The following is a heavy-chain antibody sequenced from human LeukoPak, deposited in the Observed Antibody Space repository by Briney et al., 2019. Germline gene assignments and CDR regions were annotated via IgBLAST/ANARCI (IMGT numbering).Heavy chain of an antibody. J-gene: IGHJ4*02. Sequence: GGSLRLSCAASGFTFSSYGMHWVRQAPGKGLEWVAVIWYDGSNKYYADSVKGRFTISRDNSKNTLYLQMNSLRAEDTAVYYCTREVAGTGGFDYWGQGITVTVSS. CDR1: GFTFSSYG. CDR2: IWYDGSNK. D-gene: IGHD6-13*01. CDR3: TREVAGTGGFDY. V-gene: IGHV3-33*01.